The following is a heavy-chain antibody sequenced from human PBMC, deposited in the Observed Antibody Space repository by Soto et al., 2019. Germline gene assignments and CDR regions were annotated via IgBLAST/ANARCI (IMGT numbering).Heavy chain of an antibody. V-gene: IGHV1-69*01. CDR1: GGTPSDYA. CDR3: AVAAVREIMAQESSGMAV. J-gene: IGHJ6*02. Sequence: QVQLVQSGAEVKTPGSSVKVSCRASGGTPSDYAISWVRQAPGQGLEWMGGIMHTFDSANYAQNFQGRLTISADESTSTANLELSSLRSDDTAVYYCAVAAVREIMAQESSGMAVWGQGTTVIVSS. CDR2: IMHTFDSA. D-gene: IGHD3-10*01.